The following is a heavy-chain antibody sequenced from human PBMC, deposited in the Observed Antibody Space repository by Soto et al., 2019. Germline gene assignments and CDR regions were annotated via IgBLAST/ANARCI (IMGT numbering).Heavy chain of an antibody. CDR1: GFTFDDYA. D-gene: IGHD1-26*01. Sequence: GGSLRLSCAASGFTFDDYAMHWVRQAPGKGLEWVSGISWNSGSIGYADSVKGRFTISRDNAKNSLYLQMNSLRAEDTALYYCAKVPSVGGSYLGYFDYWGQGTLVTVSS. CDR3: AKVPSVGGSYLGYFDY. CDR2: ISWNSGSI. V-gene: IGHV3-9*01. J-gene: IGHJ4*02.